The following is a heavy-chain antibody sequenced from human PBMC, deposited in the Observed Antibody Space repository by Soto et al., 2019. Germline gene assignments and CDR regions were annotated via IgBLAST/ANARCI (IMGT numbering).Heavy chain of an antibody. V-gene: IGHV1-58*01. J-gene: IGHJ3*02. CDR3: AADPGGSGSYFAFDI. D-gene: IGHD1-26*01. CDR1: GFTFSSSS. CDR2: IVVGSGNT. Sequence: APVKVSLKASGFTFSSSSVQWVRQARGQRLEWKRRIVVGSGNTNYAQKFQERVTITRDMSTSTAYMELSSLRSEDTAVYYCAADPGGSGSYFAFDIWGQGTMVTVSS.